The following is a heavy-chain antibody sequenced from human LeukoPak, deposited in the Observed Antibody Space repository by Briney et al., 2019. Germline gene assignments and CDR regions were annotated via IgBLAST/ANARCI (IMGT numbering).Heavy chain of an antibody. CDR2: IGKNQ. V-gene: IGHV3-69-1*02. J-gene: IGHJ4*02. CDR3: ARPGSYLNDY. D-gene: IGHD1-26*01. CDR1: RFSLGNFV. Sequence: GGSLRLSCAPSRFSLGNFVMTWVRQAPGKGLEWVATIGKNQYYADSVKGRFTISRDNAKNSLYLQMNSLRAEDTAVYYCARPGSYLNDYWGQGTLVTVSS.